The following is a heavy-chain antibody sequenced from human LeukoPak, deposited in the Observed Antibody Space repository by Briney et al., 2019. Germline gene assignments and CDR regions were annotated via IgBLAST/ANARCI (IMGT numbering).Heavy chain of an antibody. V-gene: IGHV4-34*01. CDR2: INHSGST. CDR1: GGSFSGYY. CDR3: ASLTYYDSSGYSFDY. J-gene: IGHJ4*02. D-gene: IGHD3-22*01. Sequence: SETLSLTCAVYGGSFSGYYWSWIRQPPGKGLEWIGEINHSGSTNYNPSLKSRVTISVDTSKNQFSLKLSSVTAADTAVYYCASLTYYDSSGYSFDYWGQGTLVTVSS.